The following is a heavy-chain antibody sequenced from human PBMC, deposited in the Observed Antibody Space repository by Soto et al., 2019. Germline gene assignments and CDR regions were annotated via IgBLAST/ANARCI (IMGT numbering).Heavy chain of an antibody. D-gene: IGHD3-3*01. V-gene: IGHV3-23*01. J-gene: IGHJ2*01. Sequence: GGSLRLSCAASGFTFSSYAMSWVRQAPGKGLEWVSAISGSGGSTYYADSVKGRFTISRDNSKNTLYLQMNSLRAEDTAVYYCAKIYDFWSGYYRDDDWYFDLWGRGTLVTVSS. CDR1: GFTFSSYA. CDR2: ISGSGGST. CDR3: AKIYDFWSGYYRDDDWYFDL.